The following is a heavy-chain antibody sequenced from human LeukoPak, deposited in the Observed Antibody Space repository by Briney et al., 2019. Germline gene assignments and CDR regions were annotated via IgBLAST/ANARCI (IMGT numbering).Heavy chain of an antibody. CDR1: GFTFSSYY. CDR3: ARISYDSSGYYDY. V-gene: IGHV3-74*01. D-gene: IGHD3-22*01. Sequence: GGSLRLSCAASGFTFSSYYIHWVRQAPGKGLVWVSRIDSDGNIATYADSVKGRFTISRDNAKNTLYLQMNSLRAEDTAVYYCARISYDSSGYYDYWGQGTLVTVSS. CDR2: IDSDGNIA. J-gene: IGHJ4*02.